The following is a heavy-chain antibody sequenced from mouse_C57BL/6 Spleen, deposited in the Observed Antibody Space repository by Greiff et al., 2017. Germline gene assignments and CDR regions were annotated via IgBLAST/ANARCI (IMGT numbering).Heavy chain of an antibody. CDR3: ARMDGYPPYYFDY. CDR2: IHPNSGST. D-gene: IGHD2-3*01. Sequence: QVQLKQPGAELVKPGASVKLSCKASGYTFTSYWMHWVKQRPGQGLEWIGMIHPNSGSTNYNEKFKSKATLTVAKSSSTAYMQLSSLTSEDSAVYYGARMDGYPPYYFDYWGQGTTLTVSA. V-gene: IGHV1-64*01. J-gene: IGHJ2*01. CDR1: GYTFTSYW.